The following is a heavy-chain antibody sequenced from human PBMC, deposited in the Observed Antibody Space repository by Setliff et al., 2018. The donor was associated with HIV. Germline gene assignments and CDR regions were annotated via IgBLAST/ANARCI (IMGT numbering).Heavy chain of an antibody. D-gene: IGHD3-22*01. CDR1: GGSMADSPSY. Sequence: KTSETLSLTCIVSGGSMADSPSYWGWIRQPPGKGLEWIEAIDYNENTQYNPSLKSRVSMSLGASKTQIFLRLRSVTAADTAVYYCARHSYYYNSAGSPPNYYYYGTDVWGQGTTVTVSS. V-gene: IGHV4-39*07. CDR2: IDYNENT. CDR3: ARHSYYYNSAGSPPNYYYYGTDV. J-gene: IGHJ6*02.